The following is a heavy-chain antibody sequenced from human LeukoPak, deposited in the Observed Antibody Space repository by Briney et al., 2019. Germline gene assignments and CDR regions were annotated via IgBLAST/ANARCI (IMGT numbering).Heavy chain of an antibody. J-gene: IGHJ4*02. CDR3: ASLTYYYDSSGNRGHY. D-gene: IGHD3-22*01. V-gene: IGHV4-39*01. CDR2: IYYSGST. CDR1: GGSISSSSYY. Sequence: PSETLSLTCTVSGGSISSSSYYWGWIRQPPGKGLEWIGSIYYSGSTYYNPSLKSRVTISVDTSKNQFSLKLSSVTAADTAVYYCASLTYYYDSSGNRGHYWGQGTLSPSPQ.